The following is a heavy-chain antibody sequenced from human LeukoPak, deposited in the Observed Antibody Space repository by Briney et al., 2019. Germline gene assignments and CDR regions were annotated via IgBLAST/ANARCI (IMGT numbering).Heavy chain of an antibody. CDR1: GYTFTSYY. Sequence: ASVKVSCKASGYTFTSYYMHWVRQAPGQGLEWMGIINPSGGCTSYAQKFQGRVTMTRDTSTSTVYMELSSLRSEDTAVYYCARARQVATIDYWGQGTLVTVSS. J-gene: IGHJ4*02. CDR2: INPSGGCT. D-gene: IGHD5-24*01. CDR3: ARARQVATIDY. V-gene: IGHV1-46*01.